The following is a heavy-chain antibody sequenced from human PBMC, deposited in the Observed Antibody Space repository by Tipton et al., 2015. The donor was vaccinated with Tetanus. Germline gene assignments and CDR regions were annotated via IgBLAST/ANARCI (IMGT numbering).Heavy chain of an antibody. Sequence: QLVQSGADVKKPGESLKISCKASGYSFTSHWIGWVRQMPGKGLEWMGMIFPDDSDTRYSPSFQGYVTFSVDESTSAVYLQWGSLKASDTAMYFCARMYSTSSPFDHWGQGTLVAVSS. V-gene: IGHV5-51*01. D-gene: IGHD6-6*01. J-gene: IGHJ4*02. CDR2: IFPDDSDT. CDR1: GYSFTSHW. CDR3: ARMYSTSSPFDH.